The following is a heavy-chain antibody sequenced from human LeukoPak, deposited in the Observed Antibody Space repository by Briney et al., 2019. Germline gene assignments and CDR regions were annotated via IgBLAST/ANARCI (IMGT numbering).Heavy chain of an antibody. D-gene: IGHD2/OR15-2a*01. CDR1: GASVSSGGYY. CDR2: MYYSGST. J-gene: IGHJ5*02. V-gene: IGHV4-61*08. CDR3: ARNIGWFDP. Sequence: PSETLSLTCTVSGASVSSGGYYWSRIRQPPGKGLEWIGYMYYSGSTNYNPSLKSRVTISLDTSKNKFSLKLSSVTAADTAVYYCARNIGWFDPWGQGTLVTVSS.